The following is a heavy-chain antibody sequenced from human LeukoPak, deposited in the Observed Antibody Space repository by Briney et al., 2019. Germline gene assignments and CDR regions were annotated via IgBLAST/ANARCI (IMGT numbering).Heavy chain of an antibody. CDR1: GFTVSSSY. Sequence: GGSLRLSCAAFGFTVSSSYISWVRRAPGKGLEWVSVIQSGGSTYYADSVKGRFTISRDNSKNTLYLQMNSLRADDTAVYYCARGIRDNWYDPWGQGTLVTVSS. J-gene: IGHJ5*02. CDR3: ARGIRDNWYDP. D-gene: IGHD2-21*01. CDR2: IQSGGST. V-gene: IGHV3-66*01.